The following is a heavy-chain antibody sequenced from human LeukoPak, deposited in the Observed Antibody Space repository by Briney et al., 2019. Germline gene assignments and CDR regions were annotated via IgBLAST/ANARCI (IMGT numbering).Heavy chain of an antibody. V-gene: IGHV1-69*13. CDR1: GGTFSGYA. CDR3: ARVGRGGFSPNYYFDY. D-gene: IGHD4-23*01. J-gene: IGHJ4*02. CDR2: IIPIFGTA. Sequence: SVKVSCKASGGTFSGYAISWVRQAPGQGLEWMGGIIPIFGTANYAQKFQGRVTITADESTSTAYMELSSLRSEDTAVYYCARVGRGGFSPNYYFDYWGQGTLVTVSS.